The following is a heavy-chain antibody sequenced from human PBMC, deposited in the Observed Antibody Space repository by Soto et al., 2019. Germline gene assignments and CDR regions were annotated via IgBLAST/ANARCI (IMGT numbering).Heavy chain of an antibody. CDR3: ARLPNKEYYDSSGYHS. Sequence: GGSLRLSCAASGFTVRSNYMSWVRQAPGKGLEWVSVIYSGGSTYYADSVKGRFTISRDNSKNTLYLPMNSLRAEDTAVYYCARLPNKEYYDSSGYHSGGRGSVVPFYS. J-gene: IGHJ2*01. D-gene: IGHD3-22*01. CDR1: GFTVRSNY. CDR2: IYSGGST. V-gene: IGHV3-53*01.